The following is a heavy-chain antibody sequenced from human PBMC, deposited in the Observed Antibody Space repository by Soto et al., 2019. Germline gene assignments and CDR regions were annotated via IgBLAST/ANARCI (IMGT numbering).Heavy chain of an antibody. CDR2: IYYSGST. Sequence: SETLSLTCTVSGGSISSGGYYWSWIRQHPGKGLEWIGYIYYSGSTYYNPSLKSRVTISLDTSKNQFSLKLSSVTAADTAVYYCARVRIAAAGLIDYWGQGTLVTVSS. J-gene: IGHJ4*02. CDR3: ARVRIAAAGLIDY. CDR1: GGSISSGGYY. V-gene: IGHV4-31*03. D-gene: IGHD6-13*01.